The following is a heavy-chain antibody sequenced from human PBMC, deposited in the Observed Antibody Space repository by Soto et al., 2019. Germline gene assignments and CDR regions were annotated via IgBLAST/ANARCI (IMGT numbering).Heavy chain of an antibody. V-gene: IGHV3-49*03. CDR1: GFTFGDYA. D-gene: IGHD2-21*02. CDR2: IRSKAYGGTT. J-gene: IGHJ4*02. Sequence: GGSLRLSCTASGFTFGDYAMSWFRQAPGKGLEWVGFIRSKAYGGTTEYAASVKGRFTISRDDSKSIAYLQMNSLNTEDTAVYYCTRAPVVTSYYLDYWGQGTLVTVSS. CDR3: TRAPVVTSYYLDY.